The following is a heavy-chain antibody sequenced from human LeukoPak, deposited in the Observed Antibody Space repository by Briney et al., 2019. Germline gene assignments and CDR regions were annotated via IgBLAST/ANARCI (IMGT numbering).Heavy chain of an antibody. D-gene: IGHD5-18*01. CDR2: ISYDGSNK. CDR3: ADLGYSYGYEDY. Sequence: GGSLRLSCAASGFTFSSYAMHWVRQAPGKGLEWAAVISYDGSNKYYADSVKGRFTISRDNSKNTLYLQMNSLRAEDTAVYYCADLGYSYGYEDYWGQGTLVTVSS. CDR1: GFTFSSYA. J-gene: IGHJ4*02. V-gene: IGHV3-30-3*01.